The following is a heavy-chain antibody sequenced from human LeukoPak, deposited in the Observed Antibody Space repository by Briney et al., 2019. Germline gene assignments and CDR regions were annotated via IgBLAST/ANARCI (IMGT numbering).Heavy chain of an antibody. CDR2: IYSGGST. D-gene: IGHD2-2*02. J-gene: IGHJ4*02. CDR1: GFTVSSNY. CDR3: ARDGYCSSTSCYTGLWYFDY. Sequence: GGSLRLSCAASGFTVSSNYMSWVRQAPGKGLEWVSVIYSGGSTYYADSVKGRLTISRDNSKNALYLQMNSLRAEDTAVYYCARDGYCSSTSCYTGLWYFDYWGQGTLVTVSS. V-gene: IGHV3-66*02.